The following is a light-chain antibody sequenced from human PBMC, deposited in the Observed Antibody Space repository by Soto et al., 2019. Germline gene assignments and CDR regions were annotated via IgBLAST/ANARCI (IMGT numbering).Light chain of an antibody. V-gene: IGKV3-20*01. CDR2: SAS. Sequence: EIVLTQSPGTLSLSPGERATLSCRASQSVSSSYLACYQQKPGQAPRHLIFSASSRATGIPDRFSGSGFGTDVALTISRLEPEDFAVYYCQQYGSSPRSWTFGQGTKVEIK. CDR1: QSVSSSY. CDR3: QQYGSSPRSWT. J-gene: IGKJ1*01.